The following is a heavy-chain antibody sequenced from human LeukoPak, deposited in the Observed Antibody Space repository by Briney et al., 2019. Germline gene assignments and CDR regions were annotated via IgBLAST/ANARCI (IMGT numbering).Heavy chain of an antibody. CDR2: THHSGST. Sequence: SETLSLTCAVSGYSISSGYYWGWIRQPPGKGLEWMGSTHHSGSTYYNPSLKSRVTISVDTSKNQFSLKLSSVTAADTAVYYCARDQRGYYGSGSPFDYWGQGTLVTVSS. CDR1: GYSISSGYY. J-gene: IGHJ4*02. D-gene: IGHD3-10*01. V-gene: IGHV4-38-2*02. CDR3: ARDQRGYYGSGSPFDY.